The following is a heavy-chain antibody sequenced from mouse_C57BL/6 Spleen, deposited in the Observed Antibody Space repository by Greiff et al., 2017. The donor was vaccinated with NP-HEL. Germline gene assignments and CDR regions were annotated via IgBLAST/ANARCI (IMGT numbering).Heavy chain of an antibody. J-gene: IGHJ3*01. V-gene: IGHV1-69*01. CDR2: IDPSDSYT. CDR3: ARSNSSWFAY. D-gene: IGHD2-5*01. CDR1: GYTFTSYW. Sequence: QVQLKQPGAELVMPGASVKLSCKASGYTFTSYWMHWVKQRPGQGLEWIGEIDPSDSYTNYNQKFKDKSTLTVDTSSSTAYMLLRSLTSEDSAVDYGARSNSSWFAYWGQGTLVTVSA.